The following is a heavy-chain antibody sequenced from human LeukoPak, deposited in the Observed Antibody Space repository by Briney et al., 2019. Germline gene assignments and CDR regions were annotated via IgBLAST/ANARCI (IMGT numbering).Heavy chain of an antibody. CDR2: ISGSGGST. Sequence: GGSLRLSCAASGFTFSSYAMSWVRQAPGKGLEWVSAISGSGGSTYYADSVKGRFTISRDNSKNTLYLQMNSLRAEDTAVYYCAKDQERDSSSYYRPTPFDYWGQGTLVTVSS. CDR3: AKDQERDSSSYYRPTPFDY. J-gene: IGHJ4*02. V-gene: IGHV3-23*01. D-gene: IGHD3-22*01. CDR1: GFTFSSYA.